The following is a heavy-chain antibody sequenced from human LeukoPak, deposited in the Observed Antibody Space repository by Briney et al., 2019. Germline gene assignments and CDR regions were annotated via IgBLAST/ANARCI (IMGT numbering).Heavy chain of an antibody. J-gene: IGHJ4*02. D-gene: IGHD6-13*01. Sequence: GASVKVSCKASGGTFSSYAISWVRQAPGQGLEWMGRIIPILGIANYAQKFQGRVTMTRNTSISTAYMELSSLRSEDTAVYYCARVPGYSSSWYRRDFDYWGQGTLVTVSS. CDR2: IIPILGIA. CDR3: ARVPGYSSSWYRRDFDY. CDR1: GGTFSSYA. V-gene: IGHV1-69*04.